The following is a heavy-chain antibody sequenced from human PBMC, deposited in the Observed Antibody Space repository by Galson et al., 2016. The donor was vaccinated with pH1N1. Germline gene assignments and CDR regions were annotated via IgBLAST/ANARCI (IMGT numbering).Heavy chain of an antibody. V-gene: IGHV3-48*03. CDR3: ARVNTVVLYSDYYYMDV. Sequence: SLRLSCAASGFIFSSYEMNWVRQAPGKGLEGVSYISNSGSSIYYADSVKGRFTISRADAKTSLYLQMNSLRAEDTAVYYCARVNTVVLYSDYYYMDVWGKGTTVTVSS. D-gene: IGHD2-21*01. J-gene: IGHJ6*03. CDR2: ISNSGSSI. CDR1: GFIFSSYE.